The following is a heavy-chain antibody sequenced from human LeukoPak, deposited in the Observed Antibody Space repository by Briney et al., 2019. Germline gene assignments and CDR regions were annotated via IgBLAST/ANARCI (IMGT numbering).Heavy chain of an antibody. D-gene: IGHD3-3*01. CDR3: ARDSTPHLLEWFLLGFDP. Sequence: GASVKVSCKASGYTFTGYYMHWVRQAPGQGLEWMGWINPNSGGTNYAQKFQGRVTMTRDTSISTAYMELSRLRSDDTAVYYCARDSTPHLLEWFLLGFDPWGQGTLVTVSS. J-gene: IGHJ5*02. CDR1: GYTFTGYY. CDR2: INPNSGGT. V-gene: IGHV1-2*02.